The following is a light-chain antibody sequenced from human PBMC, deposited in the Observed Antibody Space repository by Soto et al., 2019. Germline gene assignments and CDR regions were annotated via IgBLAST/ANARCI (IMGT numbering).Light chain of an antibody. J-gene: IGKJ1*01. V-gene: IGKV3-15*01. CDR1: QSVSGY. CDR3: LQHYSWPWT. Sequence: EIVMTQSPGTVSVFPGETVTLSCRASQSVSGYLDWFHQKPGQAPRVVLLRIFTRAIGVPARFSGSGSETEFTLTISGLQSEDSGVYYCLQHYSWPWTFGQGTKVEIK. CDR2: RIF.